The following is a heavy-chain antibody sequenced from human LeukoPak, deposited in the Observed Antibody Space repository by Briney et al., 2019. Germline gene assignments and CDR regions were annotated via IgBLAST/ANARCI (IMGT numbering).Heavy chain of an antibody. J-gene: IGHJ4*02. CDR1: GGSISSSSYY. Sequence: SETLSLTCTVSGGSISSSSYYWGWIRQPPGTGLEWIGSIYYSGSTYYNPSLKSRVTISVDTSKNQFSLKLSSVTAADTAVYYCARVRVGAPRGIDYWGQGTLVTVSS. CDR3: ARVRVGAPRGIDY. V-gene: IGHV4-39*01. D-gene: IGHD1-26*01. CDR2: IYYSGST.